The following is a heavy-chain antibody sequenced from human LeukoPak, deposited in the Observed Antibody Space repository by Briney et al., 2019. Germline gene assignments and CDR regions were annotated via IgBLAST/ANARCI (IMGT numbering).Heavy chain of an antibody. V-gene: IGHV3-21*01. CDR3: ARDAAPLAAAGTIWFDP. J-gene: IGHJ5*02. Sequence: GGSLRLSCAASGLTFSSYSMNWVRQAPGKGLEWVSSISSSSSYIYYADSVKGRFTISRDTAKNSLYLQMNSLRAEDTAVYYCARDAAPLAAAGTIWFDPWGQGTLVTVSS. D-gene: IGHD6-13*01. CDR1: GLTFSSYS. CDR2: ISSSSSYI.